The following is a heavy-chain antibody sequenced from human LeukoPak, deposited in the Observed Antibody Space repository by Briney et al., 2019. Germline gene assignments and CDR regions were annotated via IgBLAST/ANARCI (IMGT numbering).Heavy chain of an antibody. CDR1: GYTFTSYG. Sequence: ASVKLSCKASGYTFTSYGISWVRQAPGHGLEWEGWISAYNGNTNYAQKFQGSVTMTTDTSTSTAYMVLRSLRSDDTAIYYCAIVHYDVPDWYFGLWGRGTPSTVSS. D-gene: IGHD3-22*01. CDR2: ISAYNGNT. CDR3: AIVHYDVPDWYFGL. J-gene: IGHJ2*01. V-gene: IGHV1-18*01.